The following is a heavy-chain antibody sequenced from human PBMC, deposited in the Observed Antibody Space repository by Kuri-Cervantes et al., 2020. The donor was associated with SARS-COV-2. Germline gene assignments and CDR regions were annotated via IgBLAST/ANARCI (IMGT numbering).Heavy chain of an antibody. V-gene: IGHV3-21*01. CDR2: ISSSSSYI. Sequence: GESLKISCAASGFIFSSHSMNWVRQAPGKGLEWVSSISSSSSYIFYADSVKGRFTISRDNAKNSLSLQMNSLRAEDTAVYYCARDFKLRVEYSSSSQYFYYMDVWGKGTTVTVSS. D-gene: IGHD6-6*01. CDR3: ARDFKLRVEYSSSSQYFYYMDV. CDR1: GFIFSSHS. J-gene: IGHJ6*03.